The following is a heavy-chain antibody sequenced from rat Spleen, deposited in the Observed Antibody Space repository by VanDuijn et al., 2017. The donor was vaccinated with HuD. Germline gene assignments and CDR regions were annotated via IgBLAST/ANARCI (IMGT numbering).Heavy chain of an antibody. D-gene: IGHD1-11*01. J-gene: IGHJ3*01. V-gene: IGHV5-27*01. CDR2: ISTGGGST. CDR3: ARGGYGGYSANWFAY. CDR1: GFTFSNYY. Sequence: EVQLVESGGGLVQPGRSLKLSCAASGFTFSNYYMAWVRQAPTKGLEWVAYISTGGGSTYYRDSVKGRFTISRDNAKSTLYLQMDSLRSEDTATYYCARGGYGGYSANWFAYWGQGTLVTVSS.